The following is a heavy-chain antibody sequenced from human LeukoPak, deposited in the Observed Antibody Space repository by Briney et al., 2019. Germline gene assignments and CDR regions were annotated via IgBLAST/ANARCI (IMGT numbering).Heavy chain of an antibody. V-gene: IGHV3-48*04. CDR3: ARDRGTFGVVDS. D-gene: IGHD3-3*01. CDR2: IGTSSSTI. CDR1: GFTLSSYW. J-gene: IGHJ4*02. Sequence: GGSLRLSCGASGFTLSSYWMTWVRQAPGKGLEWVAYIGTSSSTIYQAKSVKGRFSLSRDNAKNSLFLQMDSLRVEDTAVYYCARDRGTFGVVDSWGQGTLVAVSS.